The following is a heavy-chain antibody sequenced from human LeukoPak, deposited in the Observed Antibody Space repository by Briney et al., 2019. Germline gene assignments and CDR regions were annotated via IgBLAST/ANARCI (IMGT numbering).Heavy chain of an antibody. V-gene: IGHV4-34*01. J-gene: IGHJ5*02. CDR3: ARVVPLGQSVGAIPCFDP. D-gene: IGHD1-26*01. CDR2: INHSGST. Sequence: SETLSLTCAVYGGSFSGYYWSWIRQPPGKGLGWIGEINHSGSTNYNPSLKSRVTISVDTSKSQFSLKLSSVTAADTAVYYCARVVPLGQSVGAIPCFDPWGQGTLVTVSS. CDR1: GGSFSGYY.